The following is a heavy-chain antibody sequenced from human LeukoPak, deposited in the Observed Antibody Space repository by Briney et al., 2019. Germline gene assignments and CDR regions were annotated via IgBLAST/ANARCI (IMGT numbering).Heavy chain of an antibody. J-gene: IGHJ4*02. D-gene: IGHD6-13*01. CDR1: GYTFTSYG. Sequence: ASVKVSCKASGYTFTSYGISWVRQAPGQGLEWMGWISAYNGNTNYAQKLQGRVTMTTDTSTSTAYMELRSLRSDDTAVYYCARDLIKYSSSPTPFDYWGQGTLVTVSS. CDR3: ARDLIKYSSSPTPFDY. CDR2: ISAYNGNT. V-gene: IGHV1-18*01.